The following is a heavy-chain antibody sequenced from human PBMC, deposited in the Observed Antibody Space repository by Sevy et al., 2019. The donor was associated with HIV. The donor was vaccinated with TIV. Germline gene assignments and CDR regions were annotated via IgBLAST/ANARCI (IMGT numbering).Heavy chain of an antibody. V-gene: IGHV3-11*01. D-gene: IGHD2-21*02. CDR1: GFTFSDYY. J-gene: IGHJ1*01. CDR3: AKVEGGSDSPNRCEYFRH. CDR2: MSGSGSTV. Sequence: GGSLRLSCAASGFTFSDYYMSWIRQAPGKGLEWVSYMSGSGSTVYYADSVKGRFTISRDNAKNSVYLQMNSLRAEDTDMYYCAKVEGGSDSPNRCEYFRHWGQGTLVTVSS.